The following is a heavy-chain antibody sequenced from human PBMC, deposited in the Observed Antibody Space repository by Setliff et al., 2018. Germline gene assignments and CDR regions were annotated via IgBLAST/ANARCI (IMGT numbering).Heavy chain of an antibody. V-gene: IGHV3-48*04. Sequence: GGSLRLSCAASGFTFSNSWMNWVRQAPGKGLEWVSYISSSGSTIYYADSVKGRFTISRDNAKNSLYLQMNSLRAEDTAVYYCACPDILTGLYDYWGQGTLVTVSS. CDR3: ACPDILTGLYDY. CDR2: ISSSGSTI. D-gene: IGHD3-9*01. CDR1: GFTFSNSW. J-gene: IGHJ4*02.